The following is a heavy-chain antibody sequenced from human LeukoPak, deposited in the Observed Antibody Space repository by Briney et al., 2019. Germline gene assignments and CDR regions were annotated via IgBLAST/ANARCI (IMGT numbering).Heavy chain of an antibody. J-gene: IGHJ4*02. Sequence: GGSLRLSCTASGFTFGDYAMSWVRQAPGNGREWVGFIRSKAYGGTTEYAASVKGRFTIPRDDSKSIAYLQMNSLKTEDTAVYYCTRVGEGFYFDYWGQGTLVTVSS. D-gene: IGHD3-10*01. V-gene: IGHV3-49*04. CDR2: IRSKAYGGTT. CDR1: GFTFGDYA. CDR3: TRVGEGFYFDY.